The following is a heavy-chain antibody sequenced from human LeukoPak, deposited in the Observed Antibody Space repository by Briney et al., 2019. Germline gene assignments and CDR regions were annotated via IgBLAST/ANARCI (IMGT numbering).Heavy chain of an antibody. Sequence: SGGSLRLSCAASGFTFSTYCMAWVRQAPGKGLEWVANIKQDGSEKYYVDSVKGRFTISRDNAKKSLYLQMNSLRAEDTALYYCARDNLGALDYWGQGTLVTVSS. CDR3: ARDNLGALDY. V-gene: IGHV3-7*01. D-gene: IGHD1-26*01. CDR1: GFTFSTYC. CDR2: IKQDGSEK. J-gene: IGHJ4*02.